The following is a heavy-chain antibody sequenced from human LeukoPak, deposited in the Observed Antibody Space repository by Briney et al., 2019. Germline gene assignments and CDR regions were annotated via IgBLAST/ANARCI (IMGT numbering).Heavy chain of an antibody. Sequence: GGSLRLSCTASGFTFGDYAMSWFRQAPGKGLEWVGFIRSKAYGGTTEYAASVKGRFTISRDDSKSIAYLQMNSLKTEDTAVYYCTRDIAAARYYYYGMDVGGQGTTVTVSS. D-gene: IGHD6-13*01. V-gene: IGHV3-49*03. CDR3: TRDIAAARYYYYGMDV. J-gene: IGHJ6*02. CDR2: IRSKAYGGTT. CDR1: GFTFGDYA.